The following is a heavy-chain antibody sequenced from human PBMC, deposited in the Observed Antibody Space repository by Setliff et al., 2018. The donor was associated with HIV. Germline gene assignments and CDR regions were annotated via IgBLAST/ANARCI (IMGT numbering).Heavy chain of an antibody. D-gene: IGHD6-6*01. CDR2: IYYSGST. V-gene: IGHV4-31*03. CDR3: ARSSSSSPFFFDY. J-gene: IGHJ4*02. Sequence: SETLSLTCTVSGGSISNSVYFWTWIRQHPGKGLEWIGYIYYSGSTYQNPSLESRVTISVDTSKNQFSLKLNSVTAADTVVYYCARSSSSSPFFFDYWGQGSLVTVSS. CDR1: GGSISNSVYF.